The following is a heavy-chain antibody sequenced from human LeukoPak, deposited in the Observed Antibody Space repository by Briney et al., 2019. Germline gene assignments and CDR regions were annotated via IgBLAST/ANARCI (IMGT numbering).Heavy chain of an antibody. CDR3: ARGGCSSTSCYDY. CDR2: IIPIFGTA. CDR1: GGTFSSYA. D-gene: IGHD2-2*01. V-gene: IGHV1-69*05. J-gene: IGHJ4*02. Sequence: SVKVSCKASGGTFSSYAISWVRQAPGQGLEWMGGIIPIFGTANYAQKFQGRVTMTRDMSTSTVYMELSSLRSEDTAVYYCARGGCSSTSCYDYWGQGTLVTVSS.